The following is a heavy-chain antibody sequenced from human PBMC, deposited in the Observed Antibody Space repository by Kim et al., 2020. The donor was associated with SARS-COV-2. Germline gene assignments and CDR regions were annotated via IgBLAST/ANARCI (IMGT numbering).Heavy chain of an antibody. V-gene: IGHV3-43*02. CDR2: ISGDGGST. Sequence: GGSLRLSCAASGFTFDDYAMHCVRQAPGKGLEWVSLISGDGGSTYYADSVKGRFTISRDNSKNSLYLQMNSLRTEDTALYYCAKDIWGYDFWIGAYGMDVWGQGTTVTVSS. J-gene: IGHJ6*02. CDR3: AKDIWGYDFWIGAYGMDV. CDR1: GFTFDDYA. D-gene: IGHD3-3*01.